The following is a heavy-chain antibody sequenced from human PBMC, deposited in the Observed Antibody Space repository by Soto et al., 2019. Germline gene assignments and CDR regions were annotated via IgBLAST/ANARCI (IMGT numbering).Heavy chain of an antibody. CDR1: GFTFSSYT. J-gene: IGHJ6*02. CDR3: ARDSVRDYLYYYYGMDV. D-gene: IGHD4-17*01. V-gene: IGHV3-21*01. Sequence: GGSLRLSCAASGFTFSSYTMNWVRQAPGRGLEWVSSIGTSSSYIYYADSVKGRFTISRDNATNSLFLQMNSLRADDTAVYYCARDSVRDYLYYYYGMDVWGQGTTVTVS. CDR2: IGTSSSYI.